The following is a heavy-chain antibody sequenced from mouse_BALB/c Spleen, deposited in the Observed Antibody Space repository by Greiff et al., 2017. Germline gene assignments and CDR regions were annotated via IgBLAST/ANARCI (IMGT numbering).Heavy chain of an antibody. J-gene: IGHJ1*01. Sequence: EVKLVESGPELVKPGASVKISCKASGYSFTGYYMHWVKQSHVKSLEWIGRINPYNGATSYNQNFKDKASLTVDKSSSTAYMELHSLTSEDSAVYYCARHGNYEYFDVWGAGTTVTVSS. V-gene: IGHV1-31*01. D-gene: IGHD2-1*01. CDR1: GYSFTGYY. CDR2: INPYNGAT. CDR3: ARHGNYEYFDV.